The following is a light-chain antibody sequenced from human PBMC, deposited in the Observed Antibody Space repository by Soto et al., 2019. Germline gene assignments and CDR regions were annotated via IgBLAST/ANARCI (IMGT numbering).Light chain of an antibody. CDR2: YAS. V-gene: IGKV3-11*01. Sequence: IVLTQSPATLSLWPGETAVLSCRASQTVNTYLSWYQQRPGQAPRLLIYYASKRVPGIPARFSGSGSGTDFNLTIRSLEPEDFALYYCQQRGNAITFGQGTRLEIE. J-gene: IGKJ5*01. CDR3: QQRGNAIT. CDR1: QTVNTY.